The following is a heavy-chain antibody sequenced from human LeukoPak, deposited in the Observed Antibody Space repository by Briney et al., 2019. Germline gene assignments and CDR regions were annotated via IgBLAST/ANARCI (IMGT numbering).Heavy chain of an antibody. D-gene: IGHD3-9*01. V-gene: IGHV4-30-2*01. CDR2: IYHSGST. CDR3: ARGYLYYDILTGYSSSNNWFDP. J-gene: IGHJ5*02. CDR1: GGSISSGGYS. Sequence: SQTLSLTCAVSGGSISSGGYSWSWIRQPPGKGLEWIGYIYHSGSTYYNPSLKSRVTISVERSKNQFSLKLSSVTAADTAVYYCARGYLYYDILTGYSSSNNWFDPWGQGTLVTVSS.